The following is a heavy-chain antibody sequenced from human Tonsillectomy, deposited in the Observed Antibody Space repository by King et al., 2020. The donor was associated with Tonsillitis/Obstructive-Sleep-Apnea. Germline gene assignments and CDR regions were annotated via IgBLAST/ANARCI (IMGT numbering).Heavy chain of an antibody. CDR1: GFNSRSYA. CDR2: INNGGNP. D-gene: IGHD6-19*01. J-gene: IGHJ4*02. CDR3: AKDHIRSGWPTFDY. V-gene: IGHV3-23*04. Sequence: VQLVESGGGLVQPGESLRLSCVASGFNSRSYAMSWVRQAPGKGLEWVSSINNGGNPYYADTVKGRFTISRDISNNTLYLEMNSLRAEDTAVYYCAKDHIRSGWPTFDYWGQGTLVIVSS.